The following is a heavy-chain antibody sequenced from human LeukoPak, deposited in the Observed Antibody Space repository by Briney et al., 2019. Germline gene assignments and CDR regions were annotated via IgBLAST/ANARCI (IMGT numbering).Heavy chain of an antibody. CDR3: ARDRIQLCSNWFDP. J-gene: IGHJ5*02. V-gene: IGHV1-69*13. CDR1: GGTFISYA. D-gene: IGHD5-18*01. CDR2: IIPVSGTA. Sequence: GASVKVSCKASGGTFISYAISWVRQAHGQGREGRGRIIPVSGTATYAQKFPGRLTITPAASTTTAYMELSSLRSEDTAVYYCARDRIQLCSNWFDPWGQGTLVTVSS.